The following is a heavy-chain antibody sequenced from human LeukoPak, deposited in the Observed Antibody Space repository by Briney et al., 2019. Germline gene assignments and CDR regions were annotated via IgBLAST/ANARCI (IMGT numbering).Heavy chain of an antibody. CDR2: MNPNSGNT. CDR3: ARARTYYDILTGYYKYYYYGMDV. CDR1: GYTFTSYD. V-gene: IGHV1-8*01. Sequence: ASVKVSRKASGYTFTSYDINWVRQATGQGLEWMGWMNPNSGNTGYAQKFQGRVTMTRNTSISTAYMELSSLRSEDTAVYYCARARTYYDILTGYYKYYYYGMDVWGQGTTVTVSS. D-gene: IGHD3-9*01. J-gene: IGHJ6*02.